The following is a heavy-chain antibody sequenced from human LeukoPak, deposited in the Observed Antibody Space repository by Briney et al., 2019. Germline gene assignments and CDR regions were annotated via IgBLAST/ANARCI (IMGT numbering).Heavy chain of an antibody. CDR3: ARDHVCYHSGRGFDP. Sequence: SQTLSLTCALSGDIVSSYSAAWNWISQSPSRGLEWLGRTYYRSKLYNDYEGSVKSRITINQDTSKNQFSLQRNAVTPEDTAVYYCARDHVCYHSGRGFDPWGQGTLVTVSS. J-gene: IGHJ5*02. CDR1: GDIVSSYSAA. CDR2: TYYRSKLYN. V-gene: IGHV6-1*01. D-gene: IGHD3-10*01.